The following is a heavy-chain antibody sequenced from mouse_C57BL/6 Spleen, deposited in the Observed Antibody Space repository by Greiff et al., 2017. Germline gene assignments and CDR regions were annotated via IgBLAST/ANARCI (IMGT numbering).Heavy chain of an antibody. V-gene: IGHV1-69*01. D-gene: IGHD2-4*01. CDR1: GYTFTSYW. J-gene: IGHJ2*01. CDR2: IDPSDSYT. CDR3: ARSRLRRSYFDY. Sequence: VQLQQPGAELVMPGASVKLSCKASGYTFTSYWMHWVKQRPGQGLEWIGEIDPSDSYTNYNQKFKGKSTLTVDKSSSTAYMQLSSLTSEDSAVYYCARSRLRRSYFDYWGQGTTLTVSS.